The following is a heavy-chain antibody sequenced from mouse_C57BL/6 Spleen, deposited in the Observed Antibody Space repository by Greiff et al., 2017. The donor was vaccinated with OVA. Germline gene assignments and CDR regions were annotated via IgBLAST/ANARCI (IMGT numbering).Heavy chain of an antibody. CDR1: GYTFTSYW. J-gene: IGHJ1*03. V-gene: IGHV1-53*01. D-gene: IGHD1-1*01. CDR2: INPSNGGT. Sequence: QVQLQQPGTELVKPGASVKLSCKASGYTFTSYWMHWVKQRPGQGLEWIGNINPSNGGTNYNEKFKSKATLTVDKSSSTAYMQLSSLTSEDSAVYYCAEGGGCLYGYWYVDVWGTGTTVTVSS. CDR3: AEGGGCLYGYWYVDV.